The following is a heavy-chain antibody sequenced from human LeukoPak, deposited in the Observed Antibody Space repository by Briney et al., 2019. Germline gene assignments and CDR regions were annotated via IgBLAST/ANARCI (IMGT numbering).Heavy chain of an antibody. CDR3: ARVRLADERAWAY. D-gene: IGHD3-3*02. Sequence: ASVKVSCKASGYTFSDFYIHWVRQAPGQGLEYVGRITPKRGDTYSPQRFQGRVTMTRDASISTAYMELSSLRSDDTAVYFCARVRLADERAWAYWGQGTLGTVSS. CDR2: ITPKRGDT. CDR1: GYTFSDFY. V-gene: IGHV1-2*06. J-gene: IGHJ4*02.